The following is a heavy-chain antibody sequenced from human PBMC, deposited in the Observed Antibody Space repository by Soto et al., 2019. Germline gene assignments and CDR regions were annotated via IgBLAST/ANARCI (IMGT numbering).Heavy chain of an antibody. V-gene: IGHV3-7*01. J-gene: IGHJ6*03. CDR2: IKQDGSEK. CDR1: GFTFSSYW. CDR3: ASLNYDFWSGFYYYYMDV. D-gene: IGHD3-3*01. Sequence: SLRLSCAASGFTFSSYWMSWVRQAPGKGLEWVANIKQDGSEKYYVDSVKGRFTISRDNAKNSLYLQMNSLRAEDTAVYYCASLNYDFWSGFYYYYMDVWGKGTTVTVSS.